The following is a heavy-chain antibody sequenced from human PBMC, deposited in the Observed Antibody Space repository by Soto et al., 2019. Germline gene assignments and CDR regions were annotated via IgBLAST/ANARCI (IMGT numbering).Heavy chain of an antibody. CDR2: IYPGDSDT. CDR3: ARRGDGDYLYCGMDV. Sequence: GESLKISCKGAGYGFTSYWMGWVRQMPGKGLEWMGMIYPGDSDTRYSPSFQGQVTISADKSISTAYLQWSSLKASNTAMYYCARRGDGDYLYCGMDVWGQGTTVTVSS. V-gene: IGHV5-51*01. D-gene: IGHD3-16*01. CDR1: GYGFTSYW. J-gene: IGHJ6*02.